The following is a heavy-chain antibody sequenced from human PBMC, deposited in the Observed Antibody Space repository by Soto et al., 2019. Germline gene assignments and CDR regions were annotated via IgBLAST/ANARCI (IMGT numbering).Heavy chain of an antibody. D-gene: IGHD5-18*01. J-gene: IGHJ4*02. CDR2: IWYDGSNK. V-gene: IGHV3-33*08. CDR3: ARDSGGYSYGLSY. Sequence: VQLLESGGGLVQPGGSLRLSCAASGFTFSNYGMNWVRQAPGKGLEWVAVIWYDGSNKYYADSVKGRFTISRDNSKNTLYLQMNSLRAEDTAVYYCARDSGGYSYGLSYWGQGTLVTVSS. CDR1: GFTFSNYG.